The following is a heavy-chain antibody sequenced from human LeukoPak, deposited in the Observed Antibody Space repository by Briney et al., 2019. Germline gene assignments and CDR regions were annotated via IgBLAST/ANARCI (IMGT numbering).Heavy chain of an antibody. Sequence: SESLSLTCTVSGGSISSYYWSWIRQPAGKGLEWIGRIYTSGSTNYNPSLKSRVTMSVDTSKSQFSLKLSSVTAADTAVYYCARTFRGVITRYDNWFDPWGRGTLVTVSS. CDR2: IYTSGST. V-gene: IGHV4-4*07. CDR1: GGSISSYY. D-gene: IGHD3-16*01. J-gene: IGHJ5*02. CDR3: ARTFRGVITRYDNWFDP.